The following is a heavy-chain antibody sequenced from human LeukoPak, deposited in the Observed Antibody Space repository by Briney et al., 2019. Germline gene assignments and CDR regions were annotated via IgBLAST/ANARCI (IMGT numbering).Heavy chain of an antibody. CDR1: GFTFRSYG. CDR2: ISDDGRDK. V-gene: IGHV3-30*02. D-gene: IGHD4/OR15-4a*01. Sequence: PGGSLRLSCAASGFTFRSYGIHWVRQAPGKGLEWVTYISDDGRDKWYADSVKGRLTISRDNSKNTLSLQMNGLRPEDTAVYYCAKDKDYGWDYWGQGTLVTVSS. J-gene: IGHJ4*02. CDR3: AKDKDYGWDY.